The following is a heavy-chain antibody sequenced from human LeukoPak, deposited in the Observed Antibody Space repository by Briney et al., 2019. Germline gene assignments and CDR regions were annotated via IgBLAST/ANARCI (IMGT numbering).Heavy chain of an antibody. J-gene: IGHJ4*02. Sequence: PSETLSLTCTVTGASLISYYWNWIRQPPGKGLEWIGYIYYNGSPNYNPSLKSRVTMSQDTSKNQFSLKLTSVTAADTAVYYCARDSRSYERSGYYHFDYWGQGSLVTVSS. D-gene: IGHD3-22*01. CDR1: GASLISYY. CDR2: IYYNGSP. V-gene: IGHV4-59*01. CDR3: ARDSRSYERSGYYHFDY.